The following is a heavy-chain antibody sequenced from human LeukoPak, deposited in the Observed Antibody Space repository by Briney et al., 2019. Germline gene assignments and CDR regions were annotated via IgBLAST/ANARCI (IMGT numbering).Heavy chain of an antibody. D-gene: IGHD3-10*01. J-gene: IGHJ6*03. V-gene: IGHV4-59*01. Sequence: SETLSLTCTVSGGSTSSSYWSWIRQPPGKGLEWIGYIYYSGSTNYNPSLKSRVTISVDTSKNQFSLKVTSATAADTAVYYCARIRYGSNIYRYYYMDVWGKGTTVIVSS. CDR2: IYYSGST. CDR1: GGSTSSSY. CDR3: ARIRYGSNIYRYYYMDV.